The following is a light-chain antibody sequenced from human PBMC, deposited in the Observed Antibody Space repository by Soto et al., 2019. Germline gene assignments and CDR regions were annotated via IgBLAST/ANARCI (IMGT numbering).Light chain of an antibody. V-gene: IGKV1-5*03. CDR2: KAS. J-gene: IGKJ1*01. Sequence: DIQMALSPSTLSASVGDRVTITCRASQNINRWLAWYQQRPGKAPNLLIYKASSLESGVPSRFSGSGSGTEFTLTINSLQPDDLATYHCQQYKNYSWTFGQGTKVEIK. CDR1: QNINRW. CDR3: QQYKNYSWT.